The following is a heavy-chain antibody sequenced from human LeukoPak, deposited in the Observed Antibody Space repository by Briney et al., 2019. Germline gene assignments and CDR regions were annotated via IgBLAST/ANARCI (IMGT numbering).Heavy chain of an antibody. V-gene: IGHV3-23*01. D-gene: IGHD1-1*01. Sequence: GGSLRLSCAASGFTFRSYTMNWVRQAPGKGLEWVSDISGSGGSTFYADSVKGRFTISRDNSKNTLFLQMNSLRAEDTAVYYCARVTTGTISDAFDIWGQGTVVTVSS. J-gene: IGHJ3*02. CDR1: GFTFRSYT. CDR3: ARVTTGTISDAFDI. CDR2: ISGSGGST.